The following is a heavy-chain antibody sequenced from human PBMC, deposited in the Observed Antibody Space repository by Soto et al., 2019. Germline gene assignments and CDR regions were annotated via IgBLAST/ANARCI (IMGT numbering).Heavy chain of an antibody. D-gene: IGHD6-6*01. J-gene: IGHJ4*02. CDR1: GGSISSSSYY. CDR2: IYYSGST. CDR3: ARLRYSSSSGAPFDY. Sequence: SETLSLTCTVSGGSISSSSYYWGWIRQPPGKGLEWIGSIYYSGSTYYNPSLKSRVTISVDTSKNQFSLKLSSVTAADTAVYYCARLRYSSSSGAPFDYWGRGTLVTVSS. V-gene: IGHV4-39*01.